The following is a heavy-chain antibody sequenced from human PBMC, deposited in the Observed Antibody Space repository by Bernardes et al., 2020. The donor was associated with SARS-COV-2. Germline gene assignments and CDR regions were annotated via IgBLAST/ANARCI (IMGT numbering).Heavy chain of an antibody. CDR2: ISGSGGST. J-gene: IGHJ6*03. Sequence: GGSLRLSCAASGFTFSSYAMSWVRQAPGKGLEWVSAISGSGGSTYYADSVKGRFTISRDNSKNTLYLQMNSLRAEDTAVYYCAKGEGGNVVPAARKYYYYYYMDVWGKGTTVTVSS. V-gene: IGHV3-23*01. D-gene: IGHD2-2*01. CDR3: AKGEGGNVVPAARKYYYYYYMDV. CDR1: GFTFSSYA.